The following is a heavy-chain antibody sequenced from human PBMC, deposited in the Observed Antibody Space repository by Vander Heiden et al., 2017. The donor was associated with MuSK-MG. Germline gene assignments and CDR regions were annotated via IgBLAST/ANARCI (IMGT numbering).Heavy chain of an antibody. D-gene: IGHD3-10*01. V-gene: IGHV1-3*01. CDR3: ARGYGSGSYSPYYFDY. Sequence: QVQLVQSGAEVKKPGASVKVSCKASGYTFTSYAMHWVRQAPGQRLEWMGWINAGNGNTKYSQKFQGRVTITRDTSASTAYMELSSLGSEETAVYYCARGYGSGSYSPYYFDYWGQGTLVTVSS. CDR1: GYTFTSYA. CDR2: INAGNGNT. J-gene: IGHJ4*02.